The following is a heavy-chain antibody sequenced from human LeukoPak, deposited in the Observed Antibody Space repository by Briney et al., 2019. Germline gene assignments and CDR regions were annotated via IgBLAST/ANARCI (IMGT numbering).Heavy chain of an antibody. Sequence: GGSLRLSCAASGFTVSSNYMSWVRQAPGKGLEWVSVIYSGGSTYYADSVKGRFTISRDNSKNTLYLQMNCLRAEDTAVYYCAKSFPYGSAGTGLYYFDYWGQGTLVTVSS. V-gene: IGHV3-53*05. CDR1: GFTVSSNY. CDR3: AKSFPYGSAGTGLYYFDY. CDR2: IYSGGST. D-gene: IGHD3-10*01. J-gene: IGHJ4*02.